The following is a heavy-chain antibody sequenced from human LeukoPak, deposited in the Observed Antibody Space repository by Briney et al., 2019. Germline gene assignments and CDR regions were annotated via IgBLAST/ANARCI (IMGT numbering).Heavy chain of an antibody. Sequence: PGASVKVSCKASGYTFTSYDINWVRQATGQGLEWMGWMNPNSGNTGYAQKFQGRVTMTRNTSTSTAYMELSSLRSEDTAVYYCARAGYCSGGSCYRVYYFDYWGQGTLVTVSS. J-gene: IGHJ4*02. D-gene: IGHD2-15*01. CDR3: ARAGYCSGGSCYRVYYFDY. V-gene: IGHV1-8*01. CDR1: GYTFTSYD. CDR2: MNPNSGNT.